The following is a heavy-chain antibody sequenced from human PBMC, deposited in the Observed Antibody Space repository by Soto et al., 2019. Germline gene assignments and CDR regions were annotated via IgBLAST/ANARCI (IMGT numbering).Heavy chain of an antibody. CDR2: IDVGSANA. J-gene: IGHJ6*02. CDR3: ARDDRGLNLWYYYYGMDV. CDR1: GFTFSSSA. V-gene: IGHV1-58*01. Sequence: SVKVSCKPSGFTFSSSAVHWVRQARGHRLQWIGWIDVGSANANYAQMLQERVTMTRDTSTSTVYMELSSLRSEDTAVYYCARDDRGLNLWYYYYGMDVWGQGTTVTVSS. D-gene: IGHD3-10*01.